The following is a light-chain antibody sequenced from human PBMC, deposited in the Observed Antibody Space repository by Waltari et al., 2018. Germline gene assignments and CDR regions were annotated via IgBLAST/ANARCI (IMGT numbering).Light chain of an antibody. Sequence: DIQMTQSPSTLSASVGDRVTITCRASKTVDKWLAWYQQKPGKGPKVLISKASSLESGVPSRFSGSGSGTDFTLSISSLQLDDFATYYCQQYYNYSWTFGQGTKVDIK. J-gene: IGKJ1*01. V-gene: IGKV1-5*03. CDR3: QQYYNYSWT. CDR1: KTVDKW. CDR2: KAS.